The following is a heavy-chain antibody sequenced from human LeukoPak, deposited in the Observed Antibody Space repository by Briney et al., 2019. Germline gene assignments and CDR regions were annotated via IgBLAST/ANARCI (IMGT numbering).Heavy chain of an antibody. Sequence: SETLSLTCTVSGGSISSGSYYWSWIRQPAGKGLEWIGRIYTSESTNYNPSLKSRVTISVDTSKNQFSLKLSSVTAADTAVYYCARDPLGPGYGVAWGQGTLVTVSS. V-gene: IGHV4-61*02. CDR2: IYTSEST. CDR3: ARDPLGPGYGVA. D-gene: IGHD6-13*01. CDR1: GGSISSGSYY. J-gene: IGHJ5*02.